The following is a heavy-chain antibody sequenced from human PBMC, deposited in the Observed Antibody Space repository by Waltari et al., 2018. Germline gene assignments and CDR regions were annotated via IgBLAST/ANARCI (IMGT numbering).Heavy chain of an antibody. J-gene: IGHJ6*02. CDR3: ARENSGGSYYYYYGMDV. CDR2: ISSSGSTI. D-gene: IGHD1-26*01. CDR1: GFTFSSYE. Sequence: EVQLVESGGGLVQPGGSLRLSCAASGFTFSSYEMNWVRQAQGKGLEWVSYISSSGSTIYYADSVKGRFTISRDNAKNSLYLQMNSLRAEDTAVYYCARENSGGSYYYYYGMDVWGQGTTVTVSS. V-gene: IGHV3-48*03.